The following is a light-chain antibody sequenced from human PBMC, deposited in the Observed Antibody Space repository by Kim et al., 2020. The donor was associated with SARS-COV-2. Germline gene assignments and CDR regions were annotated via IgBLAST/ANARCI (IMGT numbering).Light chain of an antibody. CDR2: GAS. J-gene: IGKJ5*01. CDR1: QSVSSSY. CDR3: QQYGSSAIT. V-gene: IGKV3-20*01. Sequence: SPGERATLTCRASQSVSSSYLAWYQQKPGQDPRLLIYGASSRATGIPDRFSGSGSGTDFTLTISRLEPEDFAVYYCQQYGSSAITFGQGTRLEIK.